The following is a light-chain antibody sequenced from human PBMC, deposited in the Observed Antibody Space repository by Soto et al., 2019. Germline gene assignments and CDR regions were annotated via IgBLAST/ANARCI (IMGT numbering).Light chain of an antibody. CDR2: DAS. V-gene: IGKV1-13*02. CDR1: QAIRTA. CDR3: QQFYSPFYT. J-gene: IGKJ2*01. Sequence: AIQLTQSPSSLSASVGDRVTLTCRASQAIRTAVAWYHQKPGKPPRLLIYDASSLQSGVPSRFSGSGSGTDFTLTISRLQPDDFATYYCQQFYSPFYTFGQGTKLEIK.